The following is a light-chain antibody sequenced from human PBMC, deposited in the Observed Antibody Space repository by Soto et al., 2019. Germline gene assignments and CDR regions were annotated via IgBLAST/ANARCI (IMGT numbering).Light chain of an antibody. CDR2: EVS. CDR1: SXDVGGYNY. Sequence: QSVLTQPASVSGSPGQSITISCTGTSXDVGGYNYVSWYQQHPGKAPKLMIYEVSYRPSGVSHRFSGSKSGNTASVTISGLQAEDEADYYCSSYTTSTTYVFGTGTKVTVL. J-gene: IGLJ1*01. CDR3: SSYTTSTTYV. V-gene: IGLV2-14*01.